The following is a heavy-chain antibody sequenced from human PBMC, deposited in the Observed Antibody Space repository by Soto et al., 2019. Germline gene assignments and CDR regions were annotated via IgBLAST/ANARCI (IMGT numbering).Heavy chain of an antibody. CDR3: ARGRVGTVTTRYYYYGMDV. Sequence: QVQLVESGGGVVQPGRSLRLSCAASGLIFSDYGIYWVRQAPGKGLEWVAVISYDGRNKYYADSVKGRFTISRDNSKNTLYLQMNRLRAEDTAVYYCARGRVGTVTTRYYYYGMDVWGQGTTVTVSS. V-gene: IGHV3-30*03. CDR2: ISYDGRNK. CDR1: GLIFSDYG. D-gene: IGHD4-17*01. J-gene: IGHJ6*02.